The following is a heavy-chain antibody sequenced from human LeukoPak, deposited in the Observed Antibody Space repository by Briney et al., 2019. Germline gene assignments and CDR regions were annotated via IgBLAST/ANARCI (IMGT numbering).Heavy chain of an antibody. Sequence: PGGSLRLSCAASGITVNNNYMSWVRQAPGKGLEWVSVIYSGGSTYYADSVKGRFTISRDNSKNTLYLQMNSLRAEDTAVYYCARVLSGYSYAFDYWGQGTLVTVSS. CDR2: IYSGGST. J-gene: IGHJ4*02. V-gene: IGHV3-66*01. D-gene: IGHD5-18*01. CDR1: GITVNNNY. CDR3: ARVLSGYSYAFDY.